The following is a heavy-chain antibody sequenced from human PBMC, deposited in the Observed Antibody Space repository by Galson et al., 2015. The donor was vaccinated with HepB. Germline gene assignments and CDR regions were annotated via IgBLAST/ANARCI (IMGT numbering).Heavy chain of an antibody. Sequence: TLSLTCTVSGGSISSGSYYWSWVRQPAGKGLEWIGRIYTSGSTTYNPSRTGRVTMSVDTSKNQFSLQLTSVTAADTAVYYCARDSRSGRTTVWGVTNWFDPWGQGTLVAVSS. D-gene: IGHD3-10*01. CDR1: GGSISSGSYY. V-gene: IGHV4-61*02. CDR3: ARDSRSGRTTVWGVTNWFDP. CDR2: IYTSGST. J-gene: IGHJ5*02.